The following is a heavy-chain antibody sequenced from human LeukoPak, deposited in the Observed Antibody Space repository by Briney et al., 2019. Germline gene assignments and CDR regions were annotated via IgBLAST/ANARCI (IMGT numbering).Heavy chain of an antibody. J-gene: IGHJ6*02. V-gene: IGHV3-30*02. Sequence: AGGSLRLSCAASGFTFSSYGMHWVRQAPGKGLEWVAFIRYDGSNKYYADSVKGRFTISRDNSKNTLYLQMNSLRAEDTAVYYCAGGGDGYPWGYYGMDVWGQGTTVTVSS. D-gene: IGHD5-24*01. CDR3: AGGGDGYPWGYYGMDV. CDR2: IRYDGSNK. CDR1: GFTFSSYG.